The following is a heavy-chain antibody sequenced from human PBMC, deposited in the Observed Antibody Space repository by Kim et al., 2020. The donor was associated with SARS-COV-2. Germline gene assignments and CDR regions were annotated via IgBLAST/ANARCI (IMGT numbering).Heavy chain of an antibody. Sequence: DSVKGRFTISRDNAKNSLYLQMNSLRAEDTAVYYCARDGASSGYSNWFDPWGQGTLVTVSS. J-gene: IGHJ5*02. D-gene: IGHD3-22*01. CDR3: ARDGASSGYSNWFDP. V-gene: IGHV3-21*01.